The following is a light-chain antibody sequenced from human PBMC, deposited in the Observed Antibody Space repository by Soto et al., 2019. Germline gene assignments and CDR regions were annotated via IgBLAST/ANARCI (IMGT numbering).Light chain of an antibody. J-gene: IGKJ5*01. Sequence: EIVLTRSPGTLSLSPGERATLSCRASQSVSNNYLAWYQQKPGQAPRLLIYGASNRATGIPDRFSGSGSGTDFTLTISRLEPEDFAVYYCQQYDNWPPAITFGQGTRLEIK. V-gene: IGKV3-20*01. CDR2: GAS. CDR1: QSVSNNY. CDR3: QQYDNWPPAIT.